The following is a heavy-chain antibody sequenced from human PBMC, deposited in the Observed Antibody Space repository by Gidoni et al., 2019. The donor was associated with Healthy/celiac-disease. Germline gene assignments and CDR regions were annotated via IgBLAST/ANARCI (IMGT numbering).Heavy chain of an antibody. CDR1: GFTFSSYV. CDR2: IWYDGSNK. CDR3: ARDRVKYCGGDCYSGFDY. D-gene: IGHD2-21*02. J-gene: IGHJ4*02. V-gene: IGHV3-33*01. Sequence: LSCAASGFTFSSYVMHWVRQAPGKGLEWVEVIWYDGSNKYYADSVKGRFTISRDKSKNTLYLQMNSLRAEDTAVYYCARDRVKYCGGDCYSGFDYWGQGTLVTVSS.